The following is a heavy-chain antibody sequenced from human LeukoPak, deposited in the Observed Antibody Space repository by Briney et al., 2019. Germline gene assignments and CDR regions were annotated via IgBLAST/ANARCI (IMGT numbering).Heavy chain of an antibody. CDR2: IYYSGST. CDR3: ERHVDSSGWANY. J-gene: IGHJ4*02. Sequence: PSETLSLTCTVSGGSISSSSYYWGWIRQPPGKGLEWIGSIYYSGSTYYNPSLKSRVTISVDTSKNQFSLKLSSVPATDTRVYYCERHVDSSGWANYWGQGTLVTVSS. D-gene: IGHD6-19*01. CDR1: GGSISSSSYY. V-gene: IGHV4-39*01.